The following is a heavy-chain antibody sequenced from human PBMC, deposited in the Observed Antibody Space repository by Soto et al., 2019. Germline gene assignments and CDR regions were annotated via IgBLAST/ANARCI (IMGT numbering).Heavy chain of an antibody. J-gene: IGHJ4*02. CDR2: INPSGGST. CDR3: ARDGAGDFWSGYPLYYFDY. CDR1: GYTFTSYY. D-gene: IGHD3-3*01. V-gene: IGHV1-46*01. Sequence: ASVKVSCKASGYTFTSYYMHWLRQAPGQGLEWMGIINPSGGSTSYAQKFQGRVTMTRDTSTSTVYMELSSPRSEDTAVYYCARDGAGDFWSGYPLYYFDYWGQGTLVTVSS.